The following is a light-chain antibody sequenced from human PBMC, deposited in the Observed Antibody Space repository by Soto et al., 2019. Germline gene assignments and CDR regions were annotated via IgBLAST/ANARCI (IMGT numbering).Light chain of an antibody. Sequence: DIQMTQSPSTLSASLGDRVTITCRASQSVSSWVAWYHLKPGKAPKLLIYKASTLETGVPSRFSGSGSRTEFTLTISRLEPEDFAVYYCHQYGSSGTFGQGTKVDIK. CDR3: HQYGSSGT. J-gene: IGKJ1*01. CDR2: KAS. V-gene: IGKV1-5*03. CDR1: QSVSSW.